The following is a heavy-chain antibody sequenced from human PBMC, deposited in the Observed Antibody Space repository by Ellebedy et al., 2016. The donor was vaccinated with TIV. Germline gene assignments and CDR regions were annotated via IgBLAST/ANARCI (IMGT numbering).Heavy chain of an antibody. CDR3: ARWVTVTTRGFDP. J-gene: IGHJ5*02. V-gene: IGHV4-61*02. D-gene: IGHD4-17*01. CDR1: GGSISSSSYY. CDR2: IYTSGST. Sequence: SETLSLXXTVSGGSISSSSYYWSWIRQPAGKGLEWIGRIYTSGSTNYNPSLKSRVTMSVDTSKNQFSLKLSSVTAADTAVYYCARWVTVTTRGFDPWGQGTLVTVSS.